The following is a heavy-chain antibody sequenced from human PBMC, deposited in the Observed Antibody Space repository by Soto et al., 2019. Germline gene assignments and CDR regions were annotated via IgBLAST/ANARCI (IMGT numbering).Heavy chain of an antibody. CDR3: AKWSGYGDE. D-gene: IGHD5-12*01. V-gene: IGHV3-23*01. J-gene: IGHJ4*02. CDR2: LSGGGINT. Sequence: GGSLRLSCAASGFTFSTYSMAWVRQAPGRGPEWVSGLSGGGINTFYADSVKGRFTISVDNSKNTVDLQMNSLRVEDTAVYYCAKWSGYGDEWGQGTLVTVSS. CDR1: GFTFSTYS.